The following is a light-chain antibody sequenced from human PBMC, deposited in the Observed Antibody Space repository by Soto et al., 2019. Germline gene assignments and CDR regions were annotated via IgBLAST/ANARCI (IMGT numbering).Light chain of an antibody. CDR3: CSSAPESTYV. Sequence: QSALAQPASVSGSPGQSITISCTGTSSDVGAYNSVSWYQQHPHKAPQVIIYKGTQRPSGVSNRFSGSTSGNAASLTISGLQADDEADYFCCSSAPESTYVFGNGTKGTV. J-gene: IGLJ1*01. CDR2: KGT. CDR1: SSDVGAYNS. V-gene: IGLV2-23*01.